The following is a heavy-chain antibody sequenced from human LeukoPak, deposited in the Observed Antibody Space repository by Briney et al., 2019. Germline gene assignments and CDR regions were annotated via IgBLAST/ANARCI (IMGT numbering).Heavy chain of an antibody. CDR3: AREHIVVVVAASSVFDY. Sequence: GASVKVPCKASGYTFTGYYMHWVRQAPGQGLERMGWINPNSGGTNYAQKFQGRVTMTRDTSISTAYMELSRLRSDDTAVYYCAREHIVVVVAASSVFDYWGQGTLVTVSS. D-gene: IGHD2-15*01. J-gene: IGHJ4*02. V-gene: IGHV1-2*02. CDR1: GYTFTGYY. CDR2: INPNSGGT.